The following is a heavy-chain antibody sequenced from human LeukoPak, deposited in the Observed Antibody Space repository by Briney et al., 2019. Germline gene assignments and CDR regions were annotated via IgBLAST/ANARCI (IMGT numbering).Heavy chain of an antibody. J-gene: IGHJ4*02. Sequence: SETLTLTCTVSGGSISSYYWSWIRQPPGKGLERIGYIYYSGSTNYNPSLKSRVTISVDTSKNQFSLKLSSVTAADTAVYYCARGGYDSSGYYYVDYWGQGTLVTVSS. V-gene: IGHV4-59*01. CDR1: GGSISSYY. CDR2: IYYSGST. CDR3: ARGGYDSSGYYYVDY. D-gene: IGHD3-22*01.